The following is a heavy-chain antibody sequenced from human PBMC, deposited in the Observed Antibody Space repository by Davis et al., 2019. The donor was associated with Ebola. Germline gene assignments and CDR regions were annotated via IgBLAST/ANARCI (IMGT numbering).Heavy chain of an antibody. CDR3: AREALVPAAGNWFDP. CDR1: DYAISSGYY. Sequence: PSETLSLTCTVSDYAISSGYYWSWIRQPAGKGLEWIGRIYTSGSPNYNPSLKRRVTMSIHTSKNQFSLNLTSVTAADTAVYYCAREALVPAAGNWFDPWGQGALVTVSS. D-gene: IGHD2-2*01. J-gene: IGHJ5*02. CDR2: IYTSGSP. V-gene: IGHV4-4*07.